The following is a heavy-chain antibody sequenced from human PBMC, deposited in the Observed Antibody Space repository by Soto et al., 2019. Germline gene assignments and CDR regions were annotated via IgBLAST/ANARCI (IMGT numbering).Heavy chain of an antibody. D-gene: IGHD1-26*01. CDR3: ARDPSHSYYTLFYYFDY. Sequence: EVQLLESGGALVQPGWSLRLSCAASGFTFSTSAMSWVRQAPGKGLEWVSTISGSGGSTYYADSVKGRFTISRDNSKNTLYLQMSYLRAEDTAVYYCARDPSHSYYTLFYYFDYWGQGTLVTVSS. J-gene: IGHJ4*02. V-gene: IGHV3-23*01. CDR1: GFTFSTSA. CDR2: ISGSGGST.